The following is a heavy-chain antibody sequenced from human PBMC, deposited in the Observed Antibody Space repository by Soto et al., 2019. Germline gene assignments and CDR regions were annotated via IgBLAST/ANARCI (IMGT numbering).Heavy chain of an antibody. V-gene: IGHV3-23*01. CDR3: AKARCSTTNCYVPDY. CDR1: GFTFSTYT. D-gene: IGHD2-2*01. J-gene: IGHJ4*02. Sequence: EVQLLESGGGLVQPGGSLSLSCAASGFTFSTYTMRWVRQAQGKGLEWVSVIGGGGSSPSYVDSVQGRFTISRDNYKNTLFLQMNSLRAEDTAMYYCAKARCSTTNCYVPDYWGQGTLVTVSS. CDR2: IGGGGSSP.